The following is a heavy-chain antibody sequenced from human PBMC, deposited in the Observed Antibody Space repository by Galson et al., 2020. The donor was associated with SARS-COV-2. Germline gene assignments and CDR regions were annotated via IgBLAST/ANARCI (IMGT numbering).Heavy chain of an antibody. J-gene: IGHJ4*02. CDR2: IKPDGSEK. Sequence: GGSLRLSCAASGFTFSTYWMNWVRQAPGKGLEWVASIKPDGSEKYYVDSVKGQFTISRDNAKNSLYLQMNSLRAEDTAVYFCARGFGRYYWGQGTLATVSS. V-gene: IGHV3-7*04. D-gene: IGHD3-16*01. CDR3: ARGFGRYY. CDR1: GFTFSTYW.